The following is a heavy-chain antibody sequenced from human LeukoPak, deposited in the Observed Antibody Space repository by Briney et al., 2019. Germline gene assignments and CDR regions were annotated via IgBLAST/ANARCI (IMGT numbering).Heavy chain of an antibody. V-gene: IGHV1-8*01. CDR2: TYPNSGNT. J-gene: IGHJ4*02. D-gene: IGHD2-15*01. Sequence: ASVTDSCKASAYTFPSYDLNWLRQATAQGLEWMGWTYPNSGNTGYAQKFQGRVTMTRNTSISTAYMELSSLRSEDTAVYYCARGAPGSYCSGGSCPYFDYWGQGTLISVSS. CDR1: AYTFPSYD. CDR3: ARGAPGSYCSGGSCPYFDY.